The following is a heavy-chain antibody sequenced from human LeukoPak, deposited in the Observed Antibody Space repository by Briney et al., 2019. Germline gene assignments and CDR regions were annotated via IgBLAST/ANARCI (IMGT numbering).Heavy chain of an antibody. D-gene: IGHD6-19*01. CDR2: INPNSGGT. Sequence: GASVKVSCKASGYTSTGYYLHWVRQAPGQGLEWMGWINPNSGGTNYAQKFQGRVTMTRDTSISTAYMELSRLRSDDTAVYYCATRQPIPVARGNYYYYGMDVWGQGTTVTVPS. CDR1: GYTSTGYY. V-gene: IGHV1-2*02. CDR3: ATRQPIPVARGNYYYYGMDV. J-gene: IGHJ6*02.